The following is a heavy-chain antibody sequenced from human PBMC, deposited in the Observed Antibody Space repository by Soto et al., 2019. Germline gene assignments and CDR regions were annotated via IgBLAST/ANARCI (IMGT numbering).Heavy chain of an antibody. Sequence: GSLRLSCAGSGFTFSNFWMHWVRQAPGKGLVWVARINTDGSVTSHADSVKGRFTISRDNAKSTLYLQMNSLREEDSAMYYCARQTGLGATNYWGRGTLVTVSS. CDR1: GFTFSNFW. J-gene: IGHJ4*02. CDR2: INTDGSVT. CDR3: ARQTGLGATNY. D-gene: IGHD1-26*01. V-gene: IGHV3-74*01.